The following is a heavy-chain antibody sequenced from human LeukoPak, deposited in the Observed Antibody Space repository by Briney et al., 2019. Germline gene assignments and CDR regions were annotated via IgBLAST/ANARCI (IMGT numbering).Heavy chain of an antibody. CDR2: ISSSSSYI. V-gene: IGHV3-21*01. CDR1: GFTFSSYS. Sequence: GGSLRLSCAASGFTFSSYSMNWVRQAPGKGLEWVSSISSSSSYIYYADSVKGRFTISRDNAKNSLYLQMNSLRAEDTAVYYCARGGSGSYYRASDWGQGTLVTVPS. CDR3: ARGGSGSYYRASD. J-gene: IGHJ4*02. D-gene: IGHD3-10*01.